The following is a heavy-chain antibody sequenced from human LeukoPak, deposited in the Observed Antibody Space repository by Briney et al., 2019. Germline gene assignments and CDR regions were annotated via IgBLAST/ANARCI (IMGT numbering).Heavy chain of an antibody. V-gene: IGHV3-33*01. J-gene: IGHJ4*02. CDR1: GFTFSSYG. CDR3: ARDQDDSSGYPDY. Sequence: GGSLRLSCAASGFTFSSYGMHWVRQAPDKGLEWVAVIWYDGSNKYYADSVKGRFTISRDNSKNTLYLQMNSLRAEDTAVYYCARDQDDSSGYPDYWGQGTLVTVSS. CDR2: IWYDGSNK. D-gene: IGHD3-22*01.